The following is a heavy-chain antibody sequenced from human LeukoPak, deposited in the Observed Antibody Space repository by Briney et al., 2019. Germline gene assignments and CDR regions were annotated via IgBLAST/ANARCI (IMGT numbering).Heavy chain of an antibody. J-gene: IGHJ4*02. V-gene: IGHV3-9*01. CDR1: GFTFDDYA. Sequence: PGGSLRLSCAASGFTFDDYAMHWVRQAPGKGLEWVSGISWNSGSIGYADSVKGRFTISRDNAKNSLYLQMNSLRAEDTALYYCVKDRAANLYGSGAFEYWGQGTLVTVSS. CDR2: ISWNSGSI. D-gene: IGHD3-10*01. CDR3: VKDRAANLYGSGAFEY.